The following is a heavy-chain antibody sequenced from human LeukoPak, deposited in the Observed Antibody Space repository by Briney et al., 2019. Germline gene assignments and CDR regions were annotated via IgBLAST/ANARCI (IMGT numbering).Heavy chain of an antibody. CDR2: INHSGST. Sequence: SETLSLTCAVYGRSFSGYYWSWIRQPPGKGLEWIGEINHSGSTNYNPSLKSRVTISVDTSKNQFSLKLSSVTAADTAVYYCASPEGYYYDSSGYYPNDAFDIWGQGTMVTVSS. V-gene: IGHV4-34*01. CDR1: GRSFSGYY. J-gene: IGHJ3*02. CDR3: ASPEGYYYDSSGYYPNDAFDI. D-gene: IGHD3-22*01.